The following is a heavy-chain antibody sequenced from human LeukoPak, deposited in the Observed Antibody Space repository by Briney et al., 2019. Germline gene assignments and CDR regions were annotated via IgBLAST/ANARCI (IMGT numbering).Heavy chain of an antibody. V-gene: IGHV1-8*02. Sequence: ASVKVSCKASGSTFSSYDINWVRQAPGQGLEWMGWMNPNSGDTGYTQRFQGRVAMTRDTSITTAYMELSSLRSEDTAVYYCARVGGTGGGFDYWGQGTLVTVSS. CDR3: ARVGGTGGGFDY. D-gene: IGHD1-1*01. J-gene: IGHJ4*02. CDR2: MNPNSGDT. CDR1: GSTFSSYD.